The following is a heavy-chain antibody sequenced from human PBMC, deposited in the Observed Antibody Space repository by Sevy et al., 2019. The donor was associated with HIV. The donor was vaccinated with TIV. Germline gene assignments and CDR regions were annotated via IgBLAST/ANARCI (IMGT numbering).Heavy chain of an antibody. CDR3: ANRGGRIAVAGTWYAFDI. D-gene: IGHD6-19*01. CDR2: ISGSGGST. CDR1: GFTFSSYA. J-gene: IGHJ3*02. Sequence: GGSLRLSCAASGFTFSSYAMSWVRQAPGKGLEWVSAISGSGGSTYYADSVKGRFTISRDNSKNTLDLQMNSLRAEDTAVYYCANRGGRIAVAGTWYAFDIWGQGTMVTVSS. V-gene: IGHV3-23*01.